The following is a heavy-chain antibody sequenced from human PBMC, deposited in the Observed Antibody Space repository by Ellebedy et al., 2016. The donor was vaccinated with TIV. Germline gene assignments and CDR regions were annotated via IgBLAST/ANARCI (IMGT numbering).Heavy chain of an antibody. Sequence: SETLSLTCTVSGGSISSYYWSWIRQPPGKGLEWIGEINHSGSTNYNPSLKSRVTISVDTSKNQFSLKLSSVTAADTAVYYCARGGDYGDYVLWFDPWGQGTLVTVSS. V-gene: IGHV4-34*01. D-gene: IGHD4-17*01. J-gene: IGHJ5*02. CDR1: GGSISSYY. CDR3: ARGGDYGDYVLWFDP. CDR2: INHSGST.